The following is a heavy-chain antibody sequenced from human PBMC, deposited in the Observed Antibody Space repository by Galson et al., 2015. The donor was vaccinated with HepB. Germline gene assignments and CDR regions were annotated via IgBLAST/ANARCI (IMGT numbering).Heavy chain of an antibody. Sequence: LSLTCTVSGGSISSYYWSWIRQPPGKGLEWIGYIYHSGSTFYNPSLRSRVVISTDKSNNQFSLNLTSVTATDTAVYYCARDPNHGGGLYYFDHWGQGSLVTVS. CDR2: IYHSGST. CDR3: ARDPNHGGGLYYFDH. CDR1: GGSISSYY. J-gene: IGHJ4*02. D-gene: IGHD3-16*01. V-gene: IGHV4-30-4*08.